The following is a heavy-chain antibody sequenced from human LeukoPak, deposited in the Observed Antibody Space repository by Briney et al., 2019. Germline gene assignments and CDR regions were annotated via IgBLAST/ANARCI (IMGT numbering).Heavy chain of an antibody. D-gene: IGHD6-19*01. CDR2: ISSGNNYI. CDR3: ALGWYAIDY. J-gene: IGHJ4*02. Sequence: GGSLRLSCAASGFTFSIYNMNWVRQAPGKGLEWVSSISSGNNYIYYADSVKGRFTISRDNARNSVSLQMNGLRAEDTALYYCALGWYAIDYWGQGTLVTVSS. CDR1: GFTFSIYN. V-gene: IGHV3-21*01.